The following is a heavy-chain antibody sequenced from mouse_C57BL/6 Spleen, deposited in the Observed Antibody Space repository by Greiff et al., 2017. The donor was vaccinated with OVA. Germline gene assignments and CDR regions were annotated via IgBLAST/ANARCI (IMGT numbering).Heavy chain of an antibody. CDR3: APHYYGSSYGYFDV. CDR1: GFNIKNTY. D-gene: IGHD1-1*01. CDR2: IDPANGNT. J-gene: IGHJ1*03. Sequence: VHVKQSVAELVRPGASVKLSCTASGFNIKNTYMHWVKQRPEQGLEWIGRIDPANGNTKYAPKFQGKATITADTSSNTAYLQLSSLTSEDTAIYYCAPHYYGSSYGYFDVWGTGTTVTVSS. V-gene: IGHV14-3*01.